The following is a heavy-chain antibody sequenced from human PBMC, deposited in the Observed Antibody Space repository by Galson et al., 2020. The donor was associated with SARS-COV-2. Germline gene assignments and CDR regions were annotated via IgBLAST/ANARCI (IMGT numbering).Heavy chain of an antibody. Sequence: GESLKISCKASGYTFTSYGINWVRQAPGQGLEWMGWISAYNGNTNYAQKLQGRVTMTTDTSTSTAYMELRSLRSDDTAVYYCARDGARHWGAFDIWGQGTMVTGSS. CDR1: GYTFTSYG. V-gene: IGHV1-18*01. CDR3: ARDGARHWGAFDI. D-gene: IGHD3-16*01. CDR2: ISAYNGNT. J-gene: IGHJ3*02.